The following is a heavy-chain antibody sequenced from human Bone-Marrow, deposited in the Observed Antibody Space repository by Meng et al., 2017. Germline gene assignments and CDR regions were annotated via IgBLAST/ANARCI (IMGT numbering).Heavy chain of an antibody. CDR3: AKDAYGKSWYLIDY. V-gene: IGHV3-23*01. J-gene: IGHJ4*02. CDR2: ISGSGDST. Sequence: SFATAGLGLTSSAINWCRQTQGKGLEWVSTISGSGDSTYYADSVKGRFTVSRDNSKNTLYLQMNSLRAEYAAIYYCAKDAYGKSWYLIDYCGQGTLVTVSS. D-gene: IGHD6-13*01. CDR1: GLGLTSSA.